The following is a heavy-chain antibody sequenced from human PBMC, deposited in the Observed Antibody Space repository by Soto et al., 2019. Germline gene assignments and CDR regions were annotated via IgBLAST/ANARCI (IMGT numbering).Heavy chain of an antibody. D-gene: IGHD6-13*01. CDR1: GFTFSSYA. V-gene: IGHV3-23*01. J-gene: IGHJ6*02. Sequence: EVQLLESGGGLVQPGGSLRLSCAASGFTFSSYAMSWVRQAPGKGLEWVSAISGSGGSTYYADSVKGRFTISRDNSKNPLYLQMNSLRAEDTAVYYCAKVAIAAANGDYYYYGMDVWGQGTTVTVSS. CDR2: ISGSGGST. CDR3: AKVAIAAANGDYYYYGMDV.